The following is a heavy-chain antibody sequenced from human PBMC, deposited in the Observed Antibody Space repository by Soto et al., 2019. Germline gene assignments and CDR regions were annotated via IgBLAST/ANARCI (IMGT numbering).Heavy chain of an antibody. D-gene: IGHD2-21*02. CDR2: IYWDDDK. V-gene: IGHV2-5*02. CDR3: AHRRGGDSLFDY. CDR1: GFSLSTSGVG. Sequence: SGPTLVNPTQTLTLTCTFSGFSLSTSGVGVGWIRQPPRKGLEWLALIYWDDDKRYSPSLKTRLTITKDTSKNQVVLTMTNMDPVDTATYYCAHRRGGDSLFDYWGQGTPVTVSS. J-gene: IGHJ4*02.